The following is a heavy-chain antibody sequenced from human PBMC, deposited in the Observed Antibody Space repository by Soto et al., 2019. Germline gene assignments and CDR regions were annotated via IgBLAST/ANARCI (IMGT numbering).Heavy chain of an antibody. Sequence: SGPTLVNPTQTLTLTCTFSGFSLSTSGVGVGWIRQPPGKALEWLALIYWNDDKRYSPSLKSRLTITKDTSKNQVVLTMTNMDPVDTATYYCAHSGYSSGCAPYNWFDPWGQGTLVTVSS. CDR1: GFSLSTSGVG. V-gene: IGHV2-5*01. J-gene: IGHJ5*02. CDR2: IYWNDDK. CDR3: AHSGYSSGCAPYNWFDP. D-gene: IGHD6-19*01.